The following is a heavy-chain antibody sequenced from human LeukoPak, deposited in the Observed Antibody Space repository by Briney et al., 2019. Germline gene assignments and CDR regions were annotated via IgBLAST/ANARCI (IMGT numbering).Heavy chain of an antibody. CDR1: GGTFSSYA. J-gene: IGHJ3*02. CDR3: ARDLDYYDSSGYVDAFDI. D-gene: IGHD3-22*01. V-gene: IGHV1-69*04. CDR2: IIPILGIA. Sequence: SVKVSCKASGGTFSSYAISWVRQAPGQGLEWMGRIIPILGIANYAQKFQGRVTITADKSTSTAYMELSSLRSEDTAVYYCARDLDYYDSSGYVDAFDIWGQGTMVTVS.